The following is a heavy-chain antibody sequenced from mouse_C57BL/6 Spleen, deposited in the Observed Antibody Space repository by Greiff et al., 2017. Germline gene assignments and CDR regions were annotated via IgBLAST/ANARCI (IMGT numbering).Heavy chain of an antibody. CDR1: GYTFTSYW. CDR2: IYPGSGST. D-gene: IGHD3-3*01. CDR3: ARGRADSYWYFDV. V-gene: IGHV1-55*01. Sequence: QVHVKQSGAELVKPGASVKMSCKASGYTFTSYWITWVKQRPGQGLEWIGDIYPGSGSTNYNEKFKSKATLTVDTSSSTAYMQLSSLTSEDSAVYYCARGRADSYWYFDVWGTGTTVTVSS. J-gene: IGHJ1*03.